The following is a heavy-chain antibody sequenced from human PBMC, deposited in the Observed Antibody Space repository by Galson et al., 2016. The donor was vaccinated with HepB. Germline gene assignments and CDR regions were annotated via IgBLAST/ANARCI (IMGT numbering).Heavy chain of an antibody. Sequence: SVKVSCKVSGYTLTELSMHWVRQAPGKGLEWMGGIIPIYGRTNYAQKFQGRVTITADDSTSIAYMEVSRLKSEDTAVYYCAGDRVVCDRDCSTSGYFDLWGGGTLVTVSS. D-gene: IGHD2-21*02. V-gene: IGHV1-69*13. CDR2: IIPIYGRT. CDR1: GYTLTELS. CDR3: AGDRVVCDRDCSTSGYFDL. J-gene: IGHJ2*01.